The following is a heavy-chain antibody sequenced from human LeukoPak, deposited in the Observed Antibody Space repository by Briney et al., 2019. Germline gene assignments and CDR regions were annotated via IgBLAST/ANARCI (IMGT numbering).Heavy chain of an antibody. Sequence: GGSLRLSCAASGFTFSSYDVHWVRQATGRGLEWVSAMGTAGDTYYAGSVKGRFTISREDAKNSFYLQMNSLRAGDTTVYYCAALGGSIYWGQGTVVTVSS. V-gene: IGHV3-13*01. CDR1: GFTFSSYD. J-gene: IGHJ4*02. CDR3: AALGGSIY. CDR2: MGTAGDT. D-gene: IGHD1-26*01.